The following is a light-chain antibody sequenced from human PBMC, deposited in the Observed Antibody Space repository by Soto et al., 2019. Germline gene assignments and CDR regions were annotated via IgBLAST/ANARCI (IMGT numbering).Light chain of an antibody. Sequence: QSVLTQPPSVSGAPGQRVTIPCTGSSSNIGTFYDVHWYQQHPGTVPKLLIYGDNNRPSGVPDRFSGSKSGTAASLAITGVLAEDEAADYCQSYDDSLNHVVFGGGTKLTVL. CDR1: SSNIGTFYD. CDR3: QSYDDSLNHVV. J-gene: IGLJ2*01. V-gene: IGLV1-40*01. CDR2: GDN.